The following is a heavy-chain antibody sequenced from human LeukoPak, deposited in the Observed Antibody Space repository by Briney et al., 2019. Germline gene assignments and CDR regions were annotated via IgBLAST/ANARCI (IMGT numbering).Heavy chain of an antibody. J-gene: IGHJ4*02. CDR3: ARGEWSSSPFDY. D-gene: IGHD6-6*01. CDR2: ISRSGTTT. CDR1: GFTFSDYY. Sequence: GGSLRLSCAASGFTFSDYYMSWIRQAPGKGLEWVSYISRSGTTTYYADSVKGRFTVSRDNAKNSLYLQMNSLRAEDTAVYYCARGEWSSSPFDYWGQGTLVAVSS. V-gene: IGHV3-11*04.